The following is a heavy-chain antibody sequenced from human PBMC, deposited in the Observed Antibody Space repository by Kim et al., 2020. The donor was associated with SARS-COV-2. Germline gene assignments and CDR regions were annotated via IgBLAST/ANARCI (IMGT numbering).Heavy chain of an antibody. CDR3: ARALGGYYFDY. V-gene: IGHV4-4*07. Sequence: NYNPSLTSRVTMSVDTSKNQFSVKVNSVTAADTAVYYCARALGGYYFDYWGQGTLVTVSS. D-gene: IGHD3-16*01. J-gene: IGHJ4*02.